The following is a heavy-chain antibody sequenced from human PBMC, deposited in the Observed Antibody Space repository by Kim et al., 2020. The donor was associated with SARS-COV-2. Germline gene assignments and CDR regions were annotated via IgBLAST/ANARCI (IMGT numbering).Heavy chain of an antibody. V-gene: IGHV3-7*04. CDR2: IKPDGSEK. CDR3: ARGALSQQLQYS. CDR1: GFSFSSYW. Sequence: GGSLRLSCGASGFSFSSYWMSWVRQAPGKGLEWVANIKPDGSEKYYVDSVKGRFTISRDNAKNSLYLQMNSLRAEDTAVYYCARGALSQQLQYSWGQGTLVTVSS. D-gene: IGHD6-13*01. J-gene: IGHJ4*02.